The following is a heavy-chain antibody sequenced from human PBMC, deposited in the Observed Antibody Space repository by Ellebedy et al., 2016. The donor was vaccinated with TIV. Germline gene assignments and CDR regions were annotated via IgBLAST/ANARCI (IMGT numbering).Heavy chain of an antibody. V-gene: IGHV3-23*01. D-gene: IGHD5-24*01. CDR1: GFSFNSYA. J-gene: IGHJ3*02. CDR2: ISGSAVST. CDR3: AKDQVAGDGRWVFDI. Sequence: GESLKISCAASGFSFNSYAMSWVRQAPGKGLEWVSGISGSAVSTAYPDSVKGRFTISRDNSKNTLYLQMDSLRAEDTAIYYCAKDQVAGDGRWVFDIWGQGSMVTVSS.